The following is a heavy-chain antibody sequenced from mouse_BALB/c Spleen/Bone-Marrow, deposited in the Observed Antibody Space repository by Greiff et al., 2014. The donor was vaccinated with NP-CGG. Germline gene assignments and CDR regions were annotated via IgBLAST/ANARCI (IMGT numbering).Heavy chain of an antibody. V-gene: IGHV1-63*01. J-gene: IGHJ4*01. CDR3: ARPQFISGRYYAMDY. Sequence: VKLMESGAELVRPGTSVKISCKASGYAFTNYWLDWVKQSPGHGLGWIGDIYPGSGNTYFNEKFKGKATLTADKSSSTAYMQLSSLTSEDSAVYFCARPQFISGRYYAMDYWGQGTSVTVSS. CDR1: GYAFTNYW. CDR2: IYPGSGNT. D-gene: IGHD1-2*01.